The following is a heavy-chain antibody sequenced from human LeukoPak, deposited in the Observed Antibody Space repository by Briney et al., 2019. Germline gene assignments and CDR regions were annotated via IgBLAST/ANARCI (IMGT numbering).Heavy chain of an antibody. CDR1: GFTFSSYE. CDR3: ARDYGPRRYDILTGYY. Sequence: PGGSLRLSCAASGFTFSSYEMNWVRQAPGKGLEWISYISSSSRTIYYADSVKGRFTISRDNAKNSLYLQMNSLRAEDTAVYYCARDYGPRRYDILTGYYWGQGTLVTVSS. CDR2: ISSSSRTI. D-gene: IGHD3-9*01. V-gene: IGHV3-48*01. J-gene: IGHJ4*02.